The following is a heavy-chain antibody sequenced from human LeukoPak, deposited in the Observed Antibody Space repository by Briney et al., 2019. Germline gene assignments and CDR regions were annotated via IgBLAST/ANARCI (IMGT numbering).Heavy chain of an antibody. CDR1: GYTFTDFH. Sequence: ASVKVSCKASGYTFTDFHMHSVRQAAGQGLEWMAWITPSSGGTNYAQEFLGRVTLTRHTSISTAYMEMSSLRSDDTAVYYCARDREGLAYFDYWGQGTLVTVSS. D-gene: IGHD3/OR15-3a*01. CDR2: ITPSSGGT. V-gene: IGHV1-2*02. CDR3: ARDREGLAYFDY. J-gene: IGHJ4*02.